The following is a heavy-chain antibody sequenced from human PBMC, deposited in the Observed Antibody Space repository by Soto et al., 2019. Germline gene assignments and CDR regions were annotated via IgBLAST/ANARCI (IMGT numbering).Heavy chain of an antibody. CDR3: ARYCRNYAWHHLYCFDS. CDR2: VYFTGTT. V-gene: IGHV4-61*01. Sequence: PSQTLSFTWTVSAGSVSNGMYYWSWIRQPPGKGLEWIGNVYFTGTTIYNPSLKSRVTMPVDTYKDQFFLKLTSATAADPAAYYCARYCRNYAWHHLYCFDSWSLGALVTDSS. CDR1: AGSVSNGMYY. D-gene: IGHD4-4*01. J-gene: IGHJ4*02.